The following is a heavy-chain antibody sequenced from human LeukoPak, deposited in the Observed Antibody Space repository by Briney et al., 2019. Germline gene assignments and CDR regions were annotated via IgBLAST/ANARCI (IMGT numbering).Heavy chain of an antibody. D-gene: IGHD2-15*01. CDR3: ARGYCSGGSCHNWFDP. J-gene: IGHJ5*02. CDR2: INPNSGGT. Sequence: ASVKVSCKASGYTFTGYYMHWVRQAPGQGLEWMGWINPNSGGTNYAQKFQGRVTMTRDTSIGTAYMELSRLRSDDTAVYYCARGYCSGGSCHNWFDPWGQGTLVTVSS. V-gene: IGHV1-2*02. CDR1: GYTFTGYY.